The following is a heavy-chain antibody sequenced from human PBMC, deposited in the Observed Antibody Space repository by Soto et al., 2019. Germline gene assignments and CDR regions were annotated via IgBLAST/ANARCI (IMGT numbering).Heavy chain of an antibody. Sequence: ASVKVSCKASVYTFTGYYMHWVRQAPEQGLEWMGWINPNSGGTNYAQKFQGWVTMTRDTSISTAYMELSRLRSDDTAVYYCARTAARPRDYYGMDVWGQGTTVTVSS. D-gene: IGHD6-6*01. CDR2: INPNSGGT. CDR1: VYTFTGYY. CDR3: ARTAARPRDYYGMDV. J-gene: IGHJ6*02. V-gene: IGHV1-2*04.